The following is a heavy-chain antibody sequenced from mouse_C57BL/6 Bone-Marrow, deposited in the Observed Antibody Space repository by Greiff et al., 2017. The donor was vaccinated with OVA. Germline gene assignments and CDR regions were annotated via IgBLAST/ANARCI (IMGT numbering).Heavy chain of an antibody. J-gene: IGHJ3*01. CDR3: ASLWLPFAY. Sequence: EVQVVESGGDLVKPGGSLKLSCAASGFTFSSYGMSWVRQTPDKRLEWVATISSGGSYTYYPDSVKGRFTISRDNAKNTLYLQMSSLKSEDTAMYYCASLWLPFAYWGQGTLVTVSA. CDR1: GFTFSSYG. D-gene: IGHD2-2*01. CDR2: ISSGGSYT. V-gene: IGHV5-6*01.